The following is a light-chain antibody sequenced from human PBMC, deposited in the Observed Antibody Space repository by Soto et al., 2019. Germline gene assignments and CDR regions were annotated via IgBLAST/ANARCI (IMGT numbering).Light chain of an antibody. CDR1: QSISSN. CDR3: QQYNNWPPSWT. CDR2: DAS. Sequence: EIVMTQSPATLSVSPGERATLSCRASQSISSNVAWSQQTPGQAPKLLIYDASTRATGIPARFSGSGSGTYFTLTISSLQSEDFTLYYCQQYNNWPPSWTFGQGTKVEIK. J-gene: IGKJ1*01. V-gene: IGKV3-15*01.